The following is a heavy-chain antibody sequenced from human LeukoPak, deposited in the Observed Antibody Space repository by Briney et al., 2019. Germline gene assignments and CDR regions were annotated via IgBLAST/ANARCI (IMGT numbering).Heavy chain of an antibody. CDR1: GVTFSSYA. CDR2: IKANISGGAI. CDR3: ARVGRERCSSTSCYLASYYYYYMDV. J-gene: IGHJ6*03. Sequence: GGSLRLSCAASGVTFSSYAMSWVRQAPGKGLEAVGRIKANISGGAIDYAAPVKGRFTISRDDSKNTLYLQMDSLRAEDTAVYYCARVGRERCSSTSCYLASYYYYYMDVWGKGTTVTISS. V-gene: IGHV3-15*01. D-gene: IGHD2-2*01.